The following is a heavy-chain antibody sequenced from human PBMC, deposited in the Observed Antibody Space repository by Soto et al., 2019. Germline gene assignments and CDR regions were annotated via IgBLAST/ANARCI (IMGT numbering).Heavy chain of an antibody. D-gene: IGHD3-10*01. CDR3: ARIIRGVIKFDAFDI. CDR2: INAGNGNT. Sequence: ASVKVSCKASGYTFTSYAMHWVRQAPGQRLEWMGWINAGNGNTKYSQKFQGRVTITRDTSASTAYTELSSLRSEDTAVYYCARIIRGVIKFDAFDIWGQGTMVTVSS. CDR1: GYTFTSYA. V-gene: IGHV1-3*01. J-gene: IGHJ3*02.